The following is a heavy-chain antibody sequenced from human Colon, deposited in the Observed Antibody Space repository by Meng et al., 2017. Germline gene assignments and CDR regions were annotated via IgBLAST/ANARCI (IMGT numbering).Heavy chain of an antibody. Sequence: QAQVQGLGPGTGKTSPTSSVTCTVYGSAISSGTYYWNWIRQDPGTGLEWIGYIYYSWGTYYNAYLKRRFVITTATSKNQFSQKVHTGTAADNAVYYCGREVGGSNPQFAYWGQGALVTVSS. CDR2: IYYSWGT. D-gene: IGHD3-16*02. CDR1: GSAISSGTYY. J-gene: IGHJ4*02. CDR3: GREVGGSNPQFAY. V-gene: IGHV4-31*03.